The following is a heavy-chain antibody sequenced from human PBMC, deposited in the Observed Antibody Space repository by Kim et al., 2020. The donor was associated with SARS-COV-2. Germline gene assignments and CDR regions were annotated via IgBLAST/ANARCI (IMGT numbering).Heavy chain of an antibody. Sequence: APFNFSFKATRHTFTNYAISWVRQAPGQGLEWMGWINTDTGNPTYAQAFTGRFVFSVDTSVSTTYLQISSLKADDTALYYCARVIWGSYRYTDSWGQGTLVTVSS. CDR3: ARVIWGSYRYTDS. CDR1: RHTFTNYA. CDR2: INTDTGNP. D-gene: IGHD3-16*02. J-gene: IGHJ4*02. V-gene: IGHV7-4-1*02.